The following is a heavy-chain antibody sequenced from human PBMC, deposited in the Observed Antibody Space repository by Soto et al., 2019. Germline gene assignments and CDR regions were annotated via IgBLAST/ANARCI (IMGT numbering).Heavy chain of an antibody. CDR1: GFTVSNDY. CDR3: ERGGSWFDH. J-gene: IGHJ5*02. V-gene: IGHV3-53*01. CDR2: IYADGTT. D-gene: IGHD3-10*01. Sequence: VGSLRLSCAASGFTVSNDYMSWVRQAPGKGLEWVSVIYADGTTYYADSVKGRFTISRDNSKNTLYLQMNSLRAEDTAVYYCERGGSWFDHCGQGTLVTVSS.